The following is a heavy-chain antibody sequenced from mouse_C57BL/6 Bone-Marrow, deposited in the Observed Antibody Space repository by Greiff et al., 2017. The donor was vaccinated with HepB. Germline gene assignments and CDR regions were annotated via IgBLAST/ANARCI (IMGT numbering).Heavy chain of an antibody. CDR1: GFTFTDYY. V-gene: IGHV7-3*01. CDR3: ARCPTNWDPFYAMDY. D-gene: IGHD4-1*01. Sequence: EVMLVESGGGLVQPGGSLSLSCAASGFTFTDYYMSWVRQPPGKALEWLGFIRNKANGYTTEYSSSVKGRFTISRDNSQSNLYLQMNALRAEDSATYYCARCPTNWDPFYAMDYWGQGTSVTVSS. J-gene: IGHJ4*01. CDR2: IRNKANGYTT.